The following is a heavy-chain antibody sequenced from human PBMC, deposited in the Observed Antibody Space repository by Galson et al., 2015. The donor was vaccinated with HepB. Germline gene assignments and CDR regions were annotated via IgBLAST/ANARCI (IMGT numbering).Heavy chain of an antibody. CDR2: IIPIFGTA. J-gene: IGHJ6*03. D-gene: IGHD3-3*01. V-gene: IGHV1-69*13. Sequence: SVKVSCKASGYTFTSYGISWVRQAPGQGLEWMGGIIPIFGTANYAQKFQGRVTITADESTSTAYMELSSLRSEDTAVYYCARVWSGYYLYYYYYMDVWGKGTTVTVSS. CDR3: ARVWSGYYLYYYYYMDV. CDR1: GYTFTSYG.